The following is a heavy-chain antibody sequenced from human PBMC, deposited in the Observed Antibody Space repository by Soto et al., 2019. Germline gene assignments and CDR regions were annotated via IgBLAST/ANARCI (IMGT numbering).Heavy chain of an antibody. D-gene: IGHD5-18*01. CDR3: ARDIRGYSRAFAY. Sequence: QVQLQESGPGLVKPSETLSLTCTVSGDSVSSDSYYWTWIRQPPGKGLEWIGYIYSSGSTNYNPSLKRRVTISLETSPTQFSLELTPVTAADTAVYYCARDIRGYSRAFAYWGQGTLVTVSS. V-gene: IGHV4-61*01. CDR2: IYSSGST. J-gene: IGHJ4*02. CDR1: GDSVSSDSYY.